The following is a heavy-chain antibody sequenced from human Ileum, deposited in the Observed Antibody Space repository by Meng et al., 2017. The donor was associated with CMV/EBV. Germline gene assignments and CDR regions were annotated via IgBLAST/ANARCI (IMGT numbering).Heavy chain of an antibody. V-gene: IGHV4-30-4*08. Sequence: VRLEQAGPGVVKPSQTLSISCTVSGASISSGDYYWSWSRQPPGKGLEWIGYIFFSGNTYYTPSLNNRVIISIDTPRNQFSLKVDSMTAADTAVYYCARFRIAALGNLFDPWGHGTLVTVSS. CDR2: IFFSGNT. CDR3: ARFRIAALGNLFDP. J-gene: IGHJ5*02. D-gene: IGHD6-13*01. CDR1: GASISSGDYY.